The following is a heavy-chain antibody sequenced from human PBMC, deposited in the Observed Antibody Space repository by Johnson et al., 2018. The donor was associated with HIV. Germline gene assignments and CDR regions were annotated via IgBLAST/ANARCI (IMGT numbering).Heavy chain of an antibody. V-gene: IGHV3-49*04. Sequence: EVQLVESGGGVVRPGGSLRLSCEASGFTLDDYGMTCVRQAPGKGLEWVGFIRSKAYGGTTEYAAYVKGRFTISRDDSKRIAYLQMNSLKTEDTAVDYCTKGGRYFERNGAFDSWGQGTMVTVSS. CDR2: IRSKAYGGTT. CDR3: TKGGRYFERNGAFDS. CDR1: GFTLDDYG. D-gene: IGHD3-9*01. J-gene: IGHJ3*02.